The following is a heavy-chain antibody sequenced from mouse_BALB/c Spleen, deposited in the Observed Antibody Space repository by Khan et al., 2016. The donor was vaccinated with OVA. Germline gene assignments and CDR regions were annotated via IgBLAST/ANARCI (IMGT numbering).Heavy chain of an antibody. V-gene: IGHV1-4*01. J-gene: IGHJ4*01. D-gene: IGHD2-14*01. CDR3: ARRTTEYAMDY. CDR2: LNPGSGYT. CDR1: GYTFTSHT. Sequence: VKLVESGAELARPGASVKMSCKASGYTFTSHTMHWVKKGPGQGLNGIGSLNPGSGYTIYNQKFNDKATLTADKSSSTAYMQLSSLTSEDSAVYYCARRTTEYAMDYWGQGTSVTVSS.